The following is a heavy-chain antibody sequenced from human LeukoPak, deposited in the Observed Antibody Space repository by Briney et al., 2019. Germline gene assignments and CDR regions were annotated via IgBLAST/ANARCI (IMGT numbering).Heavy chain of an antibody. CDR2: ISAYNGNT. V-gene: IGHV1-18*04. Sequence: ASVKVSCKASGYTFTSYGISWVRQAPGQGLEWMGWISAYNGNTNYAQKLQGRVTMTTDTSTSTAYMELRSLRSDDTAVYYCAREVTGYDFWSGWISWFDPWGQGTLVTVSS. D-gene: IGHD3-3*01. CDR3: AREVTGYDFWSGWISWFDP. J-gene: IGHJ5*02. CDR1: GYTFTSYG.